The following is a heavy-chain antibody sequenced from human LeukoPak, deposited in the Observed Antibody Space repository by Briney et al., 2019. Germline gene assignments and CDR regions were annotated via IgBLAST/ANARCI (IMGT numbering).Heavy chain of an antibody. J-gene: IGHJ6*03. V-gene: IGHV1-8*02. CDR1: GYTFTGYH. CDR2: INPNSGNT. D-gene: IGHD4-17*01. CDR3: ARVMVHGDYADYYYYYYRDV. Sequence: ASVKVSCKASGYTFTGYHMHWVRQAPGQGLEWMGWINPNSGNTGYAQKFQGRVTMTRNTSISTAYMELSSLRSEDTAVYYCARVMVHGDYADYYYYYYRDVWGKGTTVTISS.